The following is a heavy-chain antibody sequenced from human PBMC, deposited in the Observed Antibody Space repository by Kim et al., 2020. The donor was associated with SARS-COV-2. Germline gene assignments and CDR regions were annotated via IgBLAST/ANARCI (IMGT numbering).Heavy chain of an antibody. CDR1: GGSISSYY. D-gene: IGHD3-3*01. Sequence: SETLSLTCTVSGGSISSYYWSWIRQPPGKGLEWIGYIYYSGSTNYNPSLKSRVTISVDTSKNQFSLKLSSVTAADTAVYYCATTQPHDFWSGYYYYYMDVWRKGNTVTVSS. V-gene: IGHV4-59*01. CDR3: ATTQPHDFWSGYYYYYMDV. CDR2: IYYSGST. J-gene: IGHJ6*03.